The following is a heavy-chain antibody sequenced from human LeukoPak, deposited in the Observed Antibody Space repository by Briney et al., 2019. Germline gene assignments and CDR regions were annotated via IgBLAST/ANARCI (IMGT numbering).Heavy chain of an antibody. D-gene: IGHD1-26*01. V-gene: IGHV3-30-3*01. CDR3: ARDRSTPGRGHTYYLDY. Sequence: GGSLRLSCAASGFTFSSYAMHWVRQAPGKGLEWVAVISYDGSNKYYADSVKGRFTISRDNSKNTLYLQMNSLRAEDTAVYYCARDRSTPGRGHTYYLDYRGQGTLVTVSS. CDR2: ISYDGSNK. J-gene: IGHJ4*02. CDR1: GFTFSSYA.